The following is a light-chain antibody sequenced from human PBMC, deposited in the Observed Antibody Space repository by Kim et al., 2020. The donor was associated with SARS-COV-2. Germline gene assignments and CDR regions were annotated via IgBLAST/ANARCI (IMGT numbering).Light chain of an antibody. Sequence: DIQITQSPSSLSASVGDRVTITCRASQGISSWLAWYQQKPEKAPKCLIYAASSLQSGVPSRFSGSGSGTDFTLTINSLQPEDFATYYCQQYDSYPRTFGQGTKVDIK. CDR1: QGISSW. J-gene: IGKJ1*01. CDR3: QQYDSYPRT. V-gene: IGKV1D-16*01. CDR2: AAS.